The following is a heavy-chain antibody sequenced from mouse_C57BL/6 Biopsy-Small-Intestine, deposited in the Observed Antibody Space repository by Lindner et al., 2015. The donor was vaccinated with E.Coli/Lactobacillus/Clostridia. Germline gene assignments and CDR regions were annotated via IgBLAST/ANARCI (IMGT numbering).Heavy chain of an antibody. CDR2: IYPNNGDS. CDR3: ARGSGTGFAY. J-gene: IGHJ3*01. V-gene: IGHV1-34*01. Sequence: VQLQESGPELVKPGASVKISCKASGYIFTDYNMDWVKQSHGKSLEWIGYIYPNNGDSGYNQKFKSKATLTVDKSSNTAYMELHSLTSEDSAVYYCARGSGTGFAYWGQGTLVTVSA. D-gene: IGHD4-1*01. CDR1: GYIFTDYN.